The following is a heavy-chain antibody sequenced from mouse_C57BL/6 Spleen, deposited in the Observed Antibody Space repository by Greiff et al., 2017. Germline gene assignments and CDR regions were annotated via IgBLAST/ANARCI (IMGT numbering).Heavy chain of an antibody. V-gene: IGHV5-17*01. CDR1: GFTFSDYG. CDR3: ATDSSWTGYAMDY. D-gene: IGHD3-2*02. CDR2: ISSGSSTI. J-gene: IGHJ4*01. Sequence: VQLQQSGGGLVKPGGSLKLSCAASGFTFSDYGMHWVRQAPEKGLEWVAYISSGSSTIYYADTVKGRFTISRDNAKNTLFLQMTSRRSEDTAMYYCATDSSWTGYAMDYWGQGTSVTVSS.